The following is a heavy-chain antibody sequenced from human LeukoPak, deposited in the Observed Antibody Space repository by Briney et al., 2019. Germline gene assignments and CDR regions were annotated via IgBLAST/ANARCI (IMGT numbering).Heavy chain of an antibody. CDR1: GGSISSYW. Sequence: SETLSLTCTGYGGSISSYWWSWLRQPPGKGLDWIGYIYYSGTTNYNPSLKSRITISVDTSKNQCSLKLSSVTAADTAVYYCARSSRDSSGWLYWGQGALVSVSP. J-gene: IGHJ4*02. V-gene: IGHV4-59*12. D-gene: IGHD6-19*01. CDR3: ARSSRDSSGWLY. CDR2: IYYSGTT.